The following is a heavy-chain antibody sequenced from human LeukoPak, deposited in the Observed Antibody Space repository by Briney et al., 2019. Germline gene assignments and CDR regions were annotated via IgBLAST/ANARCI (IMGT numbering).Heavy chain of an antibody. CDR1: GYTFTSYD. CDR2: MGPNNGNP. CDR3: ARGRKTGTRVAVDI. V-gene: IGHV1-8*01. Sequence: ASVKVSCRASGYTFTSYDINWVRQATGQGLEWMGWMGPNNGNPGYAQKFQGRVTMTRNTSISTAYMELSSLRSEDTAVYYCARGRKTGTRVAVDIWGQGTMVTVSS. J-gene: IGHJ3*02.